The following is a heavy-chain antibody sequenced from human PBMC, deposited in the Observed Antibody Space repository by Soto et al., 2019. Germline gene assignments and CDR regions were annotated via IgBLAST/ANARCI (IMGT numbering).Heavy chain of an antibody. V-gene: IGHV3-48*02. J-gene: IGHJ5*02. Sequence: EVQVVESEGSLVQPGGSLSVTCAASGFTFSSNSMSWVRQAPGKGLEWISYISSSSSTIYADSVKGRFTISRDNAKNSLYLQMNSLRDEDTAVYYCARVIWSGHLTSDLWGQGTLVTVSS. CDR1: GFTFSSNS. D-gene: IGHD3-3*01. CDR2: ISSSSSTI. CDR3: ARVIWSGHLTSDL.